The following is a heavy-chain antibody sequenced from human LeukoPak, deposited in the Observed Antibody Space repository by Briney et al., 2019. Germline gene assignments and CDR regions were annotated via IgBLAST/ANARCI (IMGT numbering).Heavy chain of an antibody. V-gene: IGHV4-39*07. Sequence: SETLSLTCTVSGGSINSSSYYWGWVRQPPGKGLEWIGSMYYRGSTYYDPSLKSRVTISVDTSKNQFSLKLSSVTAADTAVYAMDVWGQGTTVTVSS. CDR3: DV. J-gene: IGHJ6*02. CDR1: GGSINSSSYY. CDR2: MYYRGST.